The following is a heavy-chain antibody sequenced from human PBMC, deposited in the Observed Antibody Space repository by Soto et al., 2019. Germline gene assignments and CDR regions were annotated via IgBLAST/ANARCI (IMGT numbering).Heavy chain of an antibody. J-gene: IGHJ4*02. CDR1: GGSITSGDNY. CDR2: IYHSGTT. V-gene: IGHV4-30-4*01. D-gene: IGHD6-19*01. CDR3: ARGVIAVGGFDY. Sequence: QVQLQESGPGLVKPSQTLSLTCTVSGGSITSGDNYWSWIRQPPGKGLEWIGYIYHSGTTYYNPSLESRITISVDTSKNQFSLKLSSVTAADTAVYYCARGVIAVGGFDYWGQGTLVTVSS.